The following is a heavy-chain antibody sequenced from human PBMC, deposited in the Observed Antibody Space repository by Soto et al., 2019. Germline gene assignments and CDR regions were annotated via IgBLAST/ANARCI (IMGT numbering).Heavy chain of an antibody. D-gene: IGHD6-25*01. CDR2: ISAFTGDT. CDR1: GYTFTSYG. J-gene: IGHJ4*02. CDR3: AREAGWQRMVPYD. V-gene: IGHV1-18*04. Sequence: QVQLVQSGTEVKKPGASVNVSCKAFGYTFTSYGFSSVRQVPGQGLEWLGWISAFTGDTQYAQTMKGRITVTTDTATTTVHMELRSLTPADTAVYYCAREAGWQRMVPYDWGQGTLVTVS.